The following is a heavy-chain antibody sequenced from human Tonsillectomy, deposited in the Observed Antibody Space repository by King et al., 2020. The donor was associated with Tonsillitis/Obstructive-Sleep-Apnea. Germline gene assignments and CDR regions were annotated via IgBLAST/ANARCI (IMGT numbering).Heavy chain of an antibody. CDR1: GGSISSSSYY. CDR2: IYYSGST. V-gene: IGHV4-39*01. J-gene: IGHJ5*02. D-gene: IGHD1-26*01. Sequence: QLQESGPGLVKPSETLSLTCTVSGGSISSSSYYWGWIRQPPGKGLEWIGSIYYSGSTYYNPSLKSRVTISVDTSKNQFSLKLSSVTAADTAVYYCASQGGGYSNNLFDPWGQGTLVTVSS. CDR3: ASQGGGYSNNLFDP.